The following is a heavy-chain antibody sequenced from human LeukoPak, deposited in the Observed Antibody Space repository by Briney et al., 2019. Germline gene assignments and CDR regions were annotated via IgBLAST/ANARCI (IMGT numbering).Heavy chain of an antibody. J-gene: IGHJ4*02. Sequence: QPGGSLRLSCAASGFTFSSYSMNWVRQAPGRGLQWVSSISGDGRDTFYADSVKGRFTVSRDNSKTTMFLQMNSLRVEDTALYYCARGARLQPMGEFWGQGTLVTVSS. CDR2: ISGDGRDT. CDR3: ARGARLQPMGEF. D-gene: IGHD4-11*01. CDR1: GFTFSSYS. V-gene: IGHV3-23*01.